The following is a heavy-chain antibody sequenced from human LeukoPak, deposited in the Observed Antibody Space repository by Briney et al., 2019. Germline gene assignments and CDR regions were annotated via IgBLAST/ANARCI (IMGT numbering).Heavy chain of an antibody. CDR3: ARVGSSPDLDY. Sequence: GASVKVSCKASGYTFTSYYMHWVRQAPGQGLEWMGIINPSGGSTSYAQKFQGRVTMTRDMSTSTVYMELSSLRSGDTAVYYRARVGSSPDLDYWGQGTLVTVSS. CDR2: INPSGGST. D-gene: IGHD6-13*01. J-gene: IGHJ4*02. CDR1: GYTFTSYY. V-gene: IGHV1-46*01.